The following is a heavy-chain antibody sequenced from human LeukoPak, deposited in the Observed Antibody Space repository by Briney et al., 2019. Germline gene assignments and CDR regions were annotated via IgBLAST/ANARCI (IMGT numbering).Heavy chain of an antibody. V-gene: IGHV1-46*01. Sequence: ASVKVSCKASGYTFTSYYMHWVRQAPGQGLEWMGIINPSGGSTSYAQKFQGRVTMTRDTSTSTVYMELSSLRSEDTAVYYCARVPVSMVRGEGHAFDIWGQGTMVTVSS. D-gene: IGHD3-10*01. CDR3: ARVPVSMVRGEGHAFDI. CDR1: GYTFTSYY. J-gene: IGHJ3*02. CDR2: INPSGGST.